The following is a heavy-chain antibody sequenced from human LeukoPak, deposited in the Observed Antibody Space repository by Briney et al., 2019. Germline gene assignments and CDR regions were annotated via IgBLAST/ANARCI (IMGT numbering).Heavy chain of an antibody. CDR2: IWRGGNYK. CDR1: GFDFRMYA. D-gene: IGHD6-19*01. J-gene: IGHJ5*02. CDR3: VTDPPDSGWAFWS. V-gene: IGHV3-33*01. Sequence: GGSLRLSCSASGFDFRMYAMHWVHQAPGKGLEWVAMIWRGGNYKFYVDAVKGRCTIYRDDFRSTFYLEMDSLTADDTAVYYCVTDPPDSGWAFWSWGQGALVTVST.